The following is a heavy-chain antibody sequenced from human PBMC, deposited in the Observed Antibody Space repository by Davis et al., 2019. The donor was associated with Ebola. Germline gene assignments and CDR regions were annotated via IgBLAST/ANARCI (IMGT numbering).Heavy chain of an antibody. CDR1: GFTVSSNY. Sequence: PGGSLRLSCAASGFTVSSNYMTWVRQAPGKGLEWVSVINTGGSTSYADSVKGRFTISRDYSKNTLYLLMNSLRAEDTAVYYCARWGTCTTGVCSILFYYGMDVWGRGTTVTVSS. D-gene: IGHD2-8*01. V-gene: IGHV3-53*01. CDR2: INTGGST. CDR3: ARWGTCTTGVCSILFYYGMDV. J-gene: IGHJ6*04.